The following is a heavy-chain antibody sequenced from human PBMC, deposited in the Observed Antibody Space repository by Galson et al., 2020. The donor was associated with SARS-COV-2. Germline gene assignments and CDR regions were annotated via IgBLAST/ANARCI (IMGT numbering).Heavy chain of an antibody. V-gene: IGHV4-61*01. D-gene: IGHD6-13*01. Sequence: SKTLSLICTVSGAPVSSGSYYWSWIRQPPGKGLEWIGYIYNSDNTKYNPSLKSRLLISINTSKNQFSLKLNSVTAADTAVYFCARGNADSSVAAAGTPDYWGRGALVTVSS. CDR3: ARGNADSSVAAAGTPDY. CDR1: GAPVSSGSYY. J-gene: IGHJ4*02. CDR2: IYNSDNT.